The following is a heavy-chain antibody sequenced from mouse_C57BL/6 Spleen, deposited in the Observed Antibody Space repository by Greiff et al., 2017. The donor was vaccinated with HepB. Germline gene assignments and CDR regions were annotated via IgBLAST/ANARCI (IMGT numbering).Heavy chain of an antibody. D-gene: IGHD2-3*01. V-gene: IGHV1-80*01. Sequence: QVQLQQSGAELVKPGASVKISCKASGYAFSSYWMNWVKQRPGKGLEWIGQIYPGDGDTNYNGKFKGKATLTADKSSSTAYMQLISLTSEDSAVYFCAKDGYYSHWYFDVWGTGTTVTVSS. CDR2: IYPGDGDT. J-gene: IGHJ1*03. CDR1: GYAFSSYW. CDR3: AKDGYYSHWYFDV.